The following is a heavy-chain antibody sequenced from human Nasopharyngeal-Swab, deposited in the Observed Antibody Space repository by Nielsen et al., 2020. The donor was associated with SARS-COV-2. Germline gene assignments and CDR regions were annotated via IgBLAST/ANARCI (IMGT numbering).Heavy chain of an antibody. Sequence: SETLSLTCAVYGGSFSGYYWSWIRQPAGKGLEWIGHIFSSGSTNYNPSLKSRVTMSVDTSKNQFSLNLSSVTAADTAVYYCAREPYDFWSGHYYYMDVWGTGTTVTVSS. V-gene: IGHV4-4*07. CDR2: IFSSGST. J-gene: IGHJ6*03. D-gene: IGHD3-3*01. CDR1: GGSFSGYY. CDR3: AREPYDFWSGHYYYMDV.